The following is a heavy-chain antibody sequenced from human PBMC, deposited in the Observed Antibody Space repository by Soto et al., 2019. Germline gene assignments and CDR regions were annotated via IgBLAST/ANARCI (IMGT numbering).Heavy chain of an antibody. V-gene: IGHV3-23*01. CDR3: AKIIFQRITMIVVVSSGMDV. CDR1: GFTFSSYA. J-gene: IGHJ6*02. D-gene: IGHD3-22*01. Sequence: GGSLRLSCAASGFTFSSYAISWVRQAPGKGLEWVSAISGSGGSTYYADSVKGRFTISRDNSKNTLYLQMNSLRAEDTAVYYCAKIIFQRITMIVVVSSGMDVWGQGTTVTVSS. CDR2: ISGSGGST.